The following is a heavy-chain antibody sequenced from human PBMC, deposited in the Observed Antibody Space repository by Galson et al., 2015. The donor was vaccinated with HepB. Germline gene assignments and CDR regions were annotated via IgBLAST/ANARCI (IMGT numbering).Heavy chain of an antibody. CDR3: ARSSSSLTGYYYGMDV. CDR1: GYTFTGYY. V-gene: IGHV1-2*02. CDR2: INPNSGGT. J-gene: IGHJ6*02. Sequence: SVKVSCKASGYTFTGYYMHWVRRAPGQGLEWMGWINPNSGGTNYAQKFQGRVTMTRDTSISTAYMELSRLRSDDTAVYYCARSSSSLTGYYYGMDVWGQGTTVTVSS. D-gene: IGHD6-6*01.